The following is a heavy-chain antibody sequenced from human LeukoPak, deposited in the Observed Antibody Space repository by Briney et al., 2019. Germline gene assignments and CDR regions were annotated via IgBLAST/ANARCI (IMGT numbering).Heavy chain of an antibody. CDR3: ARERGNYYGSGSPDAFDI. Sequence: GASVKVSCKASGGTFSSYAISWVRQAPGQGLEWMGRIIPILGIANYAQKFQGRVTITADKSTSTAYMELSSLRSEDTAVYYCARERGNYYGSGSPDAFDIWGQGTMVTVSS. J-gene: IGHJ3*02. D-gene: IGHD3-10*01. V-gene: IGHV1-69*04. CDR2: IIPILGIA. CDR1: GGTFSSYA.